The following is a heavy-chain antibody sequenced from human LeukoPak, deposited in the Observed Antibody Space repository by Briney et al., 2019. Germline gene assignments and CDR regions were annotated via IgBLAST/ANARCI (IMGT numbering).Heavy chain of an antibody. CDR1: GFTFSSYS. D-gene: IGHD3-22*01. J-gene: IGHJ4*02. CDR3: ARDYYVSSGYNYFDY. Sequence: GGSLRLSCAASGFTFSSYSMNWVRQAPGKGLEWASYISSSSSTIYYADSVKGRFTISRDNAKNSLCLQMNSLRAEDTAVYYCARDYYVSSGYNYFDYWGQGTLVTVSS. CDR2: ISSSSSTI. V-gene: IGHV3-48*01.